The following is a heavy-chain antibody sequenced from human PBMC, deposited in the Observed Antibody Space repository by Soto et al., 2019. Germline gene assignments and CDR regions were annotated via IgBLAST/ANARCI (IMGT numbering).Heavy chain of an antibody. CDR2: IKSKTDGGTI. V-gene: IGHV3-15*01. CDR3: TTAHPRGPDY. D-gene: IGHD5-12*01. J-gene: IGHJ4*02. Sequence: WGSLRLSCAASGLTFSNAWMNWCRQAPGKGLEWVGQIKSKTDGGTIFYPAPVKGRFIISRDDSTNTLYLQMNSLKTEDTAVYYCTTAHPRGPDYWGQGTLVTVSS. CDR1: GLTFSNAW.